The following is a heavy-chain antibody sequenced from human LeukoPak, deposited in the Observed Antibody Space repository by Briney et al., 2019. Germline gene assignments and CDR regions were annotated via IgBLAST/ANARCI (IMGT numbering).Heavy chain of an antibody. CDR3: ARARNDYDTSSFSALDY. V-gene: IGHV3-48*03. CDR2: ISYSGSNK. Sequence: GGSLRLSCAASGFTFSNYEMNWVRQAPGKGLEWVSYISYSGSNKYYADSVKGRFTISRDNAKNSLYLQMNSLRVEDTAVYYCARARNDYDTSSFSALDYWGQGTLVTVSS. D-gene: IGHD3-22*01. CDR1: GFTFSNYE. J-gene: IGHJ4*02.